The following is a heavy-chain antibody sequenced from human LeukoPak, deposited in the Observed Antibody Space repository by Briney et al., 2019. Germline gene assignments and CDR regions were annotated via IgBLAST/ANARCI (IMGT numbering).Heavy chain of an antibody. CDR2: IIPIFGTA. Sequence: GASVKVSCKASGGTFSSYAISWVRQAPGQGLEWMGGIIPIFGTANYAQKFQGRVTITADESTSTAYMELSSLRSEDTAVYYCARDIAPSYDFWSGYSHRAFDIWGQGTMVTVSS. D-gene: IGHD3-3*01. CDR1: GGTFSSYA. CDR3: ARDIAPSYDFWSGYSHRAFDI. V-gene: IGHV1-69*13. J-gene: IGHJ3*02.